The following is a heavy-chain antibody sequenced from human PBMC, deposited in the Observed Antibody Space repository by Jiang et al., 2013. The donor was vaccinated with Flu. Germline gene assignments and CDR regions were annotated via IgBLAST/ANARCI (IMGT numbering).Heavy chain of an antibody. CDR1: GGSFSGYY. V-gene: IGHV4-34*01. J-gene: IGHJ5*02. CDR2: INHSGST. Sequence: LLKPSETLSLTCAVYGGSFSGYYWSWIRQPPGKGLERIGEINHSGSTNYNPSLKSRVTISVDTSKNQFSLKLSSVTAADTAVYYCARGLPQYYYGSGSFRWFDPWGQGTLVTVSS. D-gene: IGHD3-10*01. CDR3: ARGLPQYYYGSGSFRWFDP.